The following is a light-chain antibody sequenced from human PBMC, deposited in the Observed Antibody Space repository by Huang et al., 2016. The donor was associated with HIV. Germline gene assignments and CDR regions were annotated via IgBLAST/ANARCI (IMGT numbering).Light chain of an antibody. CDR2: DAA. V-gene: IGKV3-20*01. Sequence: EIVLTQSPGTLSLSPGERATLSCRASQSVSSSNLAWYQQKPGRAPRLHIYDAASRATCVPDRFSGSGSGTDFTLTISRLEPEDFAVYFCQQYHNSPITFGQGTRLEIK. J-gene: IGKJ5*01. CDR1: QSVSSSN. CDR3: QQYHNSPIT.